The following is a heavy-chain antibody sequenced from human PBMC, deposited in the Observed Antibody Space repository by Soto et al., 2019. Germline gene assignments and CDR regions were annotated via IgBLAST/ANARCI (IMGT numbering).Heavy chain of an antibody. CDR3: TRLRYYYDSGREAGNNWFDP. D-gene: IGHD3-10*01. Sequence: EVQLVESGGGLVQPGGSLKLSCAASGFTFSGSAMHWVRQASGKGLEWVGRLRRKANTYATAYAASVKGRFTTSRDDSKNTAYLQMNSLKTEDTAVYYCTRLRYYYDSGREAGNNWFDPWGQGTLVTVSS. J-gene: IGHJ5*02. V-gene: IGHV3-73*01. CDR1: GFTFSGSA. CDR2: LRRKANTYAT.